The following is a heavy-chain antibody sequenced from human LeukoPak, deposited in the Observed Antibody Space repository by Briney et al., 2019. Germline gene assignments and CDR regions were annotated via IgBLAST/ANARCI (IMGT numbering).Heavy chain of an antibody. CDR1: GGSISSSNW. J-gene: IGHJ4*02. V-gene: IGHV4-4*02. CDR3: ARGGRGYDSSAYYDY. CDR2: MYHSGST. Sequence: SETLSLTCAVSGGSISSSNWWSWVRQPPGKGLDWIGDMYHSGSTNYNPSLKSRVTISVDQSKNQFSLKLSSVTAADTAVYYCARGGRGYDSSAYYDYWGQGTLVTVSS. D-gene: IGHD3-22*01.